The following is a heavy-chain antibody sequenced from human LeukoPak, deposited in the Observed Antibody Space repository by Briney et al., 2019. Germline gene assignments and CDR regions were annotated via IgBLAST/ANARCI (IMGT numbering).Heavy chain of an antibody. CDR1: GFTFSSYA. CDR2: INDSGGST. D-gene: IGHD3-22*01. Sequence: GGSLRLSCAASGFTFSSYAMSWVRQAPGEGLEWVSAINDSGGSTYYADSVKGRFTISRDNSKNTLYLQMNTLRAEDTAIYYCAKGSSGSRPYYFDYWGQGTLVTVSS. CDR3: AKGSSGSRPYYFDY. J-gene: IGHJ4*02. V-gene: IGHV3-23*01.